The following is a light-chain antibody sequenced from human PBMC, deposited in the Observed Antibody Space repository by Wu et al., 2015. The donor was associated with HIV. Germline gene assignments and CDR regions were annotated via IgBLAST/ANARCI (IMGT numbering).Light chain of an antibody. CDR2: DAS. V-gene: IGKV3-11*01. CDR3: QQRSNWPL. J-gene: IGKJ4*01. Sequence: EIVLTQSPATLSLSPGERATLSCRASQSVSSYLAWYQQKSGQAPRLLIYDASNRATGIPARFSGSGSGTDFTLTISSLEPEDFAVYYCQQRSNWPLFGGRDQGGDQT. CDR1: QSVSSY.